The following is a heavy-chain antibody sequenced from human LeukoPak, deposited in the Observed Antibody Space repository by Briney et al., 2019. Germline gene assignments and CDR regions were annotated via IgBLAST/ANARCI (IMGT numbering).Heavy chain of an antibody. V-gene: IGHV1-18*04. J-gene: IGHJ4*02. CDR1: GYTFINYG. Sequence: ASVKVSCKISGYTFINYGITWVRQAPGQGLEWVGWISAYNGKTDYTQSVQGRVAMTTDTSASTAYVELRSLGSDDTAVYYCARDRGYFDYWGQGTLVTVSS. CDR2: ISAYNGKT. CDR3: ARDRGYFDY. D-gene: IGHD3-10*01.